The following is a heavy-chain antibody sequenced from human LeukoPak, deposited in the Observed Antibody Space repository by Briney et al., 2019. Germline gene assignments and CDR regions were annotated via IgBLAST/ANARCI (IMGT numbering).Heavy chain of an antibody. Sequence: SETLSLTCTVSGGSISSYYWSWIRQPAGKGLEWIGRIYTSGSTNYNPSLKSRVTMSVDTSKSQFSLKLSSVTAADTAVYYCARDRGYSSGWVTGWYFDLWGRGTLVTVSS. CDR3: ARDRGYSSGWVTGWYFDL. J-gene: IGHJ2*01. CDR2: IYTSGST. V-gene: IGHV4-4*07. CDR1: GGSISSYY. D-gene: IGHD6-19*01.